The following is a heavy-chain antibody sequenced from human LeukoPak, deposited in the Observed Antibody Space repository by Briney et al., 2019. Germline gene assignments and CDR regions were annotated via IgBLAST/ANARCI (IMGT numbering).Heavy chain of an antibody. CDR2: ISAYNGNT. D-gene: IGHD3-3*01. J-gene: IGHJ5*02. V-gene: IGHV1-18*01. Sequence: GASVKVSCKASGYTFTSYGISWVRQAPGQGLEWMGWISAYNGNTNYAQKLQGRVTMTTDTSTSTAYMEPRSLRSNDTAVYYCARVDGRSGYYNWFDPWGQGTLVTVSS. CDR1: GYTFTSYG. CDR3: ARVDGRSGYYNWFDP.